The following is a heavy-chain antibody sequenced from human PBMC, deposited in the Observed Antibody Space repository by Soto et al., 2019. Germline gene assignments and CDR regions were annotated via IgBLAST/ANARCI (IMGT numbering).Heavy chain of an antibody. CDR1: GYSFTNDW. Sequence: PGESLKISCKGSGYSFTNDWINWVRQMPEKGLEWMGNIDPSGSYTNYSPSFQGHVSISADKSISTAYLQWSSLKASDTAMYYCAIIPSSALTTPYYYHMDVWGQGTTVT. CDR3: AIIPSSALTTPYYYHMDV. D-gene: IGHD4-4*01. J-gene: IGHJ6*02. CDR2: IDPSGSYT. V-gene: IGHV5-10-1*01.